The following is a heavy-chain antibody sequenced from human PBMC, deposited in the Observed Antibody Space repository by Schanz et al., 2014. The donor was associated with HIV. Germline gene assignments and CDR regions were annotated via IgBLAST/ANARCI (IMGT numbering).Heavy chain of an antibody. CDR3: ASQYSNYDSSRRYHWYFDL. CDR2: FIPIFGTT. D-gene: IGHD4-4*01. Sequence: QVQVVQSGAEVKKPGSSVKVSCKASGGTFSSYAISWVRQAPGQGLEWMGGFIPIFGTTNYAQKFQGRVTITADESTSTTYLELSSLRSEDTSVYYCASQYSNYDSSRRYHWYFDLWGRGTLVTVSS. J-gene: IGHJ2*01. CDR1: GGTFSSYA. V-gene: IGHV1-69*01.